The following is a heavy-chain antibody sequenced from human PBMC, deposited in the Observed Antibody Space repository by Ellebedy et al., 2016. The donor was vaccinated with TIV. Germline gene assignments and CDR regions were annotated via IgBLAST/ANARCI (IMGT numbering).Heavy chain of an antibody. CDR3: VKGAYPVPTVMAV. J-gene: IGHJ6*02. CDR2: IRSDGTTK. Sequence: GESLKISCATSGFSVSGMHWVRQAPGKGLEWVAFIRSDGTTKYYTDSVEGRFTISRDSSKNTLDLQMNTLRPGDTAVYYCVKGAYPVPTVMAVWGQGTMVTVSS. CDR1: GFSVSG. D-gene: IGHD3-16*01. V-gene: IGHV3-30*02.